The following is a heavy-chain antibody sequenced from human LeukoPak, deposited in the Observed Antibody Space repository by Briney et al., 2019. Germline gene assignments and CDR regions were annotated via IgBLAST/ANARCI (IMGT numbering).Heavy chain of an antibody. CDR2: ISYDGSNK. V-gene: IGHV3-30-3*01. CDR3: ARDPRILSAVPNWFDP. Sequence: QPGGSLRLSCAASGFTFSSYAMHWVRQAPGKGLEWVAVISYDGSNKYYADSVKGRFTISRDNSKNTLYLQMNSLRAEDTAVYYCARDPRILSAVPNWFDPWGQGTLVTVSS. J-gene: IGHJ5*02. D-gene: IGHD2-2*01. CDR1: GFTFSSYA.